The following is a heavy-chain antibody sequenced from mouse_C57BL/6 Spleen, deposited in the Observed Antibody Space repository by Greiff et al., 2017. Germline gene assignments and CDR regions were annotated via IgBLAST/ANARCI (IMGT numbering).Heavy chain of an antibody. J-gene: IGHJ2*01. Sequence: VQLQQPGPELVKPGASVKISCKASGYSFTDYNMNWVKQSHGQSLEWIGVINPSYGTTSYNQKFKGKATLTVDQSSSTAYMQLSSLTSEDSAVYYCARSDYYSKGDDFDYWGQGTTLTVSS. CDR1: GYSFTDYN. CDR2: INPSYGTT. V-gene: IGHV1-39*01. CDR3: ARSDYYSKGDDFDY. D-gene: IGHD2-5*01.